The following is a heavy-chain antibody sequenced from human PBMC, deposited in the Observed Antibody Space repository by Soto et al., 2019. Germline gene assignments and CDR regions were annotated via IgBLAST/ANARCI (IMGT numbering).Heavy chain of an antibody. CDR3: ARRITMIVVAPGYFDL. Sequence: GGSLRLSCAASGFTFSSYAMSWVRQAPGKGLEWVSAISGSGGSTYYADSVKGRFTISRDNSKNTLDLQMNRLRAEDTAVYYCARRITMIVVAPGYFDLWGRGTLVTVSS. J-gene: IGHJ2*01. D-gene: IGHD3-22*01. CDR1: GFTFSSYA. V-gene: IGHV3-23*01. CDR2: ISGSGGST.